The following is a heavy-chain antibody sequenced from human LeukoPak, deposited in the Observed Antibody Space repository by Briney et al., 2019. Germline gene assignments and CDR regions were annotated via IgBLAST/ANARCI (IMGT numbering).Heavy chain of an antibody. CDR3: ASLSGSYYYGMDV. D-gene: IGHD1-26*01. J-gene: IGHJ6*02. Sequence: GGSLRLSCAASGFDFSSNWMHWVRHAPGQGLVWVSRIKGDGISTNYADSVKGRFTISRDNAKNSLYLQMNSLRAEDTAVYYCASLSGSYYYGMDVWGQGTTVTVSS. V-gene: IGHV3-74*01. CDR1: GFDFSSNW. CDR2: IKGDGIST.